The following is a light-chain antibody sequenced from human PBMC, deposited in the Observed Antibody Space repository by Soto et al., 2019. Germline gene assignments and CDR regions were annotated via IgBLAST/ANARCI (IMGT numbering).Light chain of an antibody. CDR1: SSNIGAGYD. CDR3: QSYDNSLNIYV. CDR2: ENT. J-gene: IGLJ1*01. V-gene: IGLV1-40*01. Sequence: QSALTQPPSVSGAPGQRVTISCTGSSSNIGAGYDVHWYQQLPGTAPKLLMYENTNRPIGVPDRFSGSKSGTSASLAITGLQAEDEADYYCQSYDNSLNIYVFGPATKLPVL.